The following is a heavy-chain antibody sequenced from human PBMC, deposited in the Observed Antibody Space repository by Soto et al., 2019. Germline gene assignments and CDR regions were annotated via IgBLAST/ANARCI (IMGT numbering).Heavy chain of an antibody. CDR2: IYWYDDK. D-gene: IGHD3-10*01. V-gene: IGHV2-5*01. J-gene: IGHJ4*02. CDR1: GFSLTTSGVG. CDR3: AHHPYYGLGSYSFDY. Sequence: QITLKESGPTLVRPTQTLTLTCTFSGFSLTTSGVGVGWIRQPPRKALEWLAVIYWYDDKRYSSSLKSRLTITKDTSKNQVVLTMTNMDPLVTATYYCAHHPYYGLGSYSFDYWGQGTLVTVSS.